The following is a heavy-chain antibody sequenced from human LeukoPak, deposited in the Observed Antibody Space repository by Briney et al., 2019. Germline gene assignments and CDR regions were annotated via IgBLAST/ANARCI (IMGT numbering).Heavy chain of an antibody. J-gene: IGHJ4*02. Sequence: GGSLRLSCAASGFTFSNYAMHWVRQAPGKGLEWVTVISYDGSNKYYIDSVKGRFTISRDNSKNTLYLQMNSLTTEDTAVYYCAKDLHWGHYYEIGSWGLGILVTASS. V-gene: IGHV3-30*04. CDR1: GFTFSNYA. CDR3: AKDLHWGHYYEIGS. D-gene: IGHD3-22*01. CDR2: ISYDGSNK.